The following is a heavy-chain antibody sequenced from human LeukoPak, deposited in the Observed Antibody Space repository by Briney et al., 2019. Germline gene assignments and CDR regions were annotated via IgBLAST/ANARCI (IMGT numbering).Heavy chain of an antibody. CDR3: ARVPPSAHQVFSYDY. CDR2: ISANNGET. V-gene: IGHV1-18*04. D-gene: IGHD1-26*01. Sequence: ASVKVSCKASGYTFTNYGISWVRQAPGQGLEWMSWISANNGETRYAQNFQGRVTMTTDTSTTTAYMELRSLRSDDTAVYYCARVPPSAHQVFSYDYWGQGTQVTVSS. J-gene: IGHJ4*02. CDR1: GYTFTNYG.